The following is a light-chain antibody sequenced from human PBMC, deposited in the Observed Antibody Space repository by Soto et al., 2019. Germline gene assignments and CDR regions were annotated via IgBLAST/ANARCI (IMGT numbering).Light chain of an antibody. J-gene: IGLJ1*01. Sequence: SYELTQPPSVSVSPGQTVTITCSGEKLGDRYACWYQQKPGQSPVLVIYQDTKRPSGIPERFSGSNSGNTATLTISGTQAVDEADYYCQALQAFGTGTKLTVL. CDR3: QALQA. V-gene: IGLV3-1*01. CDR2: QDT. CDR1: KLGDRY.